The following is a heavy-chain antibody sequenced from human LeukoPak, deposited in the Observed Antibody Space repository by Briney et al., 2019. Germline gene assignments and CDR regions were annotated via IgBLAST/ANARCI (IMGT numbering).Heavy chain of an antibody. J-gene: IGHJ6*02. V-gene: IGHV1-18*01. CDR3: ARGSGRRPLDV. CDR2: ITANNGDT. D-gene: IGHD3-10*01. Sequence: ASVKVSCKGSGYTFTSYGVTWVRQAPGQGLEWMGWITANNGDTTHAQKLQGRVSMTTDTSTRTAYMELRSLRSDDTAVYYCARGSGRRPLDVWGQGTTVTVSS. CDR1: GYTFTSYG.